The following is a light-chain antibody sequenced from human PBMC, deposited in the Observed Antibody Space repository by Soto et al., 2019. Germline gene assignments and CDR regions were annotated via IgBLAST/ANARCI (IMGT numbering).Light chain of an antibody. V-gene: IGKV1-9*01. Sequence: IHLTQSPSSLSASVGDRVTITCRASQGIRTGLAWYQQKPGKAPKLLIYGATTLQSGVPSRFSGSGSGTDFTLTISSLQPEDFATYYCQQLNNYLGTFGQGTSVEIK. CDR1: QGIRTG. CDR3: QQLNNYLGT. CDR2: GAT. J-gene: IGKJ2*01.